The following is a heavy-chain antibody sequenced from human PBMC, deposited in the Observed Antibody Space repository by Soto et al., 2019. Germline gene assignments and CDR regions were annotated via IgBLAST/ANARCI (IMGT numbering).Heavy chain of an antibody. CDR1: GLSFSNYW. D-gene: IGHD5-12*01. V-gene: IGHV3-74*01. CDR2: ISRDGSST. Sequence: GGSLRLSCAGSGLSFSNYWIHWVRQAPGKGLAWVSRISRDGSSTTYADSVKGRFTISRYFAKSTVYLQMNRLGAEDTAVNYCARESSGYSSYFDYWGQGSLVTVSS. J-gene: IGHJ4*02. CDR3: ARESSGYSSYFDY.